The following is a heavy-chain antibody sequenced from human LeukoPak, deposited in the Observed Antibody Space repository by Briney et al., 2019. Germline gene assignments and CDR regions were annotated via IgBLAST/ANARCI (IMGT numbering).Heavy chain of an antibody. CDR3: ARDSVPLGAFDI. V-gene: IGHV4-59*01. Sequence: PSETLSLTCTVSGGSINNYYWSWIRQPPGKGLEWIGYIYYCGSNYNPSLKSRVTISVDTSKYHFSLRLRSVTAADTAVYYCARDSVPLGAFDIWGQGTMVTVSS. CDR2: IYYCGS. CDR1: GGSINNYY. J-gene: IGHJ3*02.